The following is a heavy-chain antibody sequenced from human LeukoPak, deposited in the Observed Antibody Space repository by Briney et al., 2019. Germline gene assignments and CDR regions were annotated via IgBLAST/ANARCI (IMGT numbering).Heavy chain of an antibody. D-gene: IGHD1-26*01. V-gene: IGHV3-53*01. CDR2: FYSGEST. CDR1: GFPVACNY. J-gene: IGHJ4*02. Sequence: GGSLRLSCAASGFPVACNYMTWVRQAPGKGLEWVACFYSGESTFYADSVKGRFTISRDASKNPVHLQMDRLRADDTAMYYCARALGSGTYYGWGQGTLVTVSS. CDR3: ARALGSGTYYG.